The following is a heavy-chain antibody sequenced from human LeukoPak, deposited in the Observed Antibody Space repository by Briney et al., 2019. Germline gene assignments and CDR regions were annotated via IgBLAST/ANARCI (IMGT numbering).Heavy chain of an antibody. Sequence: SETLSLTCTVSGGSISSGSYYWSWIRQPAGKGLEWIGRIYTSGSTNYNPSLKSRVTISVDTSKNQFSLKLSSVTAADTAVYYCASLDANMVNGDYWGQGTLVTVSS. V-gene: IGHV4-61*02. J-gene: IGHJ4*02. CDR3: ASLDANMVNGDY. CDR1: GGSISSGSYY. CDR2: IYTSGST. D-gene: IGHD5-18*01.